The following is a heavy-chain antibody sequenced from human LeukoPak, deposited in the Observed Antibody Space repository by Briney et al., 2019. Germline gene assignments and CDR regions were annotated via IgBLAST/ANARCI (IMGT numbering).Heavy chain of an antibody. CDR2: INTNTGNP. Sequence: ASVKVSCKASGYTFRDFGISWVRQAPGQGLEWMGWINTNTGNPTYAQGFTGRFVFSLDTSVSTAYLQISSLKAEDTAVYYCARGRSSYYYDSSGYYDFDYWGQGTLVTVSS. CDR1: GYTFRDFG. D-gene: IGHD3-22*01. J-gene: IGHJ4*02. V-gene: IGHV7-4-1*02. CDR3: ARGRSSYYYDSSGYYDFDY.